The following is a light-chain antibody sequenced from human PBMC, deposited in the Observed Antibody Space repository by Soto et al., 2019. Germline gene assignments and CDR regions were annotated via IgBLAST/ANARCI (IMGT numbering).Light chain of an antibody. CDR3: QQRSNWPIT. CDR2: DAS. V-gene: IGKV3-11*01. Sequence: VLTQSPDTLSLSPGERATLSCRASQRASRQYLSWYQQRPDQPPRLLIYDASNRATGIPATFSGRGSGTDFTLTISSLEPEDFAVYYCQQRSNWPITFGLGTRLEIK. J-gene: IGKJ5*01. CDR1: QRASRQY.